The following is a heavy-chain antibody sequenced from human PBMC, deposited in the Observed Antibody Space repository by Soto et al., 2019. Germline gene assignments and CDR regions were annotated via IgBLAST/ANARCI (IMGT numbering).Heavy chain of an antibody. J-gene: IGHJ3*02. CDR3: AHARTSWLSSSAAPGAFDI. CDR1: GFSLSTSGVG. V-gene: IGHV2-5*02. Sequence: QITLKESGPTLVKPTQTLTLTCTFSGFSLSTSGVGVGWIRQPPGKALEWLALIYWDDDKRYSPSLKSSLTITKDTSKNQVVLTMTNMDPVDTATYYCAHARTSWLSSSAAPGAFDIWGQGTMVTVSS. D-gene: IGHD2-2*01. CDR2: IYWDDDK.